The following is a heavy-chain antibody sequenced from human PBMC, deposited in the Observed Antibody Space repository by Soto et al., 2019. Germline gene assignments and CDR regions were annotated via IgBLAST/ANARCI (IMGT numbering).Heavy chain of an antibody. D-gene: IGHD1-26*01. J-gene: IGHJ4*02. V-gene: IGHV3-74*01. CDR1: GFTFSTYW. CDR2: ISSDGSVT. Sequence: EVQLVESGGGLVQPGGSLRLSCAASGFTFSTYWMHWVRQAPGKGPVWVSRISSDGSVTDYAGSVKGRFTISRDNAKNTHFLQMSSRRAEDTAVYYCASAVTSVGATTKGDYWGQGTLVTVSS. CDR3: ASAVTSVGATTKGDY.